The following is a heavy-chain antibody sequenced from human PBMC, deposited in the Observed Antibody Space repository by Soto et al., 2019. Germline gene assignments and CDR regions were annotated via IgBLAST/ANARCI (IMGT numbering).Heavy chain of an antibody. CDR1: GFTLSDYG. Sequence: QVQLMESGGGVVQPGRSLRLSCAASGFTLSDYGMHWVRQAPGKGLEWVAMISHDGTTKYWADSEKGRFTISRDNSKNALYLQMNSLRAEDTAVYYCAKDRRDGEYNSVYDFWGQGALVTVSS. D-gene: IGHD1-1*01. CDR3: AKDRRDGEYNSVYDF. V-gene: IGHV3-30*18. J-gene: IGHJ4*02. CDR2: ISHDGTTK.